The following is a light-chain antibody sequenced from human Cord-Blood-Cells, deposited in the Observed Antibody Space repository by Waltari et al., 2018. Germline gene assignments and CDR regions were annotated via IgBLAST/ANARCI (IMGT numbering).Light chain of an antibody. Sequence: DIQMPQSPSSLSASVGDRTTITCRASQSISSYLNWYQQKPVKAPKLLIYAASSLQSGVPSRFSGSGSGTDFTLTISSLQPEDFATYYCQQSYSTPLTFGGGTKVEIK. V-gene: IGKV1-39*01. J-gene: IGKJ4*01. CDR3: QQSYSTPLT. CDR1: QSISSY. CDR2: AAS.